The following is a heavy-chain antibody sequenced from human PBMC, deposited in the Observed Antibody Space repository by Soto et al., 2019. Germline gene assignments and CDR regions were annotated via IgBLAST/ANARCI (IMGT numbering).Heavy chain of an antibody. Sequence: GASVKVSCKASGYTFITYGFSWVRQAPGQGLECMGWISAYNGNTNYAQNFQGRVTMTTDTSTSTAYMELRSLRSDDTAVYYCARTIWNYGSYYYMDVWGKGTTVTVSS. CDR1: GYTFITYG. CDR2: ISAYNGNT. D-gene: IGHD1-7*01. J-gene: IGHJ6*03. V-gene: IGHV1-18*01. CDR3: ARTIWNYGSYYYMDV.